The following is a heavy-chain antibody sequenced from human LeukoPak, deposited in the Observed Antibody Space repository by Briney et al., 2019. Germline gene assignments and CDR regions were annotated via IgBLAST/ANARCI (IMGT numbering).Heavy chain of an antibody. CDR3: AKGGHYSFFDS. Sequence: GGSLRLSCAASGFTASSNYMSWVRQAPGKGLEWVSVIYSGGSTYYADSVKGRFTISRDNSKNTLYLQMNSLRAEDTAVYYCAKGGHYSFFDSWGQGTLVTVSS. V-gene: IGHV3-53*01. CDR1: GFTASSNY. D-gene: IGHD3-10*01. CDR2: IYSGGST. J-gene: IGHJ5*01.